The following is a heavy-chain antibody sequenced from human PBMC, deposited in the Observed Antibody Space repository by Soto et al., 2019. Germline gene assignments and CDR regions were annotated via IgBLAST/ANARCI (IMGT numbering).Heavy chain of an antibody. Sequence: SETLSLTCTVSGGSVSSGSYYWSWIRQPPGKGLEWIGYIYYSGSTNYNPSLKSRVTISVDTSKNQFSLKLSSVTAADTAVYYCARELRYGFTMVRGVIIDWFDPWGQGTLVTVSS. CDR2: IYYSGST. V-gene: IGHV4-61*01. CDR1: GGSVSSGSYY. D-gene: IGHD3-10*01. J-gene: IGHJ5*02. CDR3: ARELRYGFTMVRGVIIDWFDP.